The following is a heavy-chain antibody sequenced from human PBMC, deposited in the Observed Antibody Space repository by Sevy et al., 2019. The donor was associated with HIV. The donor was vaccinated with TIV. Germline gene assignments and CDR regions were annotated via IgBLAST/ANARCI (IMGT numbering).Heavy chain of an antibody. J-gene: IGHJ4*02. CDR3: ARAPAYDYVWGSYLIFEY. D-gene: IGHD3-16*02. V-gene: IGHV1-8*01. CDR2: MNPNSGNT. CDR1: GYTFTSYD. Sequence: ASVKVSCKASGYTFTSYDINWVRQATGQGLEWMGWMNPNSGNTGYAQTFQGRVTMTRNTSISTAYMELSSLRSEDTAVYYCARAPAYDYVWGSYLIFEYWGQGTLVTVSS.